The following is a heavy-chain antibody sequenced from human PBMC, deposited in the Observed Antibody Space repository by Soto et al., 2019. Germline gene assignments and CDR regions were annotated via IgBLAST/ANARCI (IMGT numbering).Heavy chain of an antibody. J-gene: IGHJ5*02. V-gene: IGHV4-59*01. CDR1: GGSISNYY. Sequence: SETLSLTCNVSGGSISNYYWTWVRQSPEKGLEWIGYMYYNGNINYNPSLKSRVTISIDTSKNQFSLTLKSVTAADTAVYYCASGGNWFDPWGQGVLVTVSS. CDR2: MYYNGNI. CDR3: ASGGNWFDP. D-gene: IGHD3-16*01.